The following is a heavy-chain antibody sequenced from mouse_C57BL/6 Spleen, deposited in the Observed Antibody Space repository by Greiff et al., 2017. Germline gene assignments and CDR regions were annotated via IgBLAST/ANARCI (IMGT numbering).Heavy chain of an antibody. D-gene: IGHD2-5*01. CDR2: IDPSDSET. V-gene: IGHV1-52*01. Sequence: VKLQQPGAELVRPGSSVKLSCKASGYTFTSYWMHWVKQRPIQGLEWIGNIDPSDSETHYNQKFKDKATLTVDKSSSTAYMQLSSLTSEDSAVYYCARAYYSKSYYAMDYWGQGTSVTVSS. J-gene: IGHJ4*01. CDR1: GYTFTSYW. CDR3: ARAYYSKSYYAMDY.